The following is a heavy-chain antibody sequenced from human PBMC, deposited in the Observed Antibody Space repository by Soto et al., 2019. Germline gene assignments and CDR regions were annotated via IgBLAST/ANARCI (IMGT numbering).Heavy chain of an antibody. D-gene: IGHD2-15*01. CDR3: ARPVVAGTPDY. CDR2: ISADGSRQ. Sequence: QVQLVESGGGEVQPGTSLRLSCAASGFTFSRSPMHWVRQAPGKGLDWVGLISADGSRQHYADSVRGRFIISRDNVRSTVSLQMDRLRAEDTAVYYCARPVVAGTPDYWCQGTLVSVSS. J-gene: IGHJ4*02. CDR1: GFTFSRSP. V-gene: IGHV3-30-3*01.